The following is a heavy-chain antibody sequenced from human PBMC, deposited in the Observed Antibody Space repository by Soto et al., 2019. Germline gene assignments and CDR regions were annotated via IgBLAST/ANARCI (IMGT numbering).Heavy chain of an antibody. CDR1: GFTFSSYG. D-gene: IGHD6-6*01. V-gene: IGHV3-30*18. Sequence: PGGSLRLSCAASGFTFSSYGMHWVRQAPGKGLEWVAVISYDGSNKYYADSVKGRFTISRDNSKNTLYLQMNSLRAEDTAVYYCAKEGHRNSPIAALFIYYYYGMDVWGQGTTVTVSS. CDR2: ISYDGSNK. CDR3: AKEGHRNSPIAALFIYYYYGMDV. J-gene: IGHJ6*02.